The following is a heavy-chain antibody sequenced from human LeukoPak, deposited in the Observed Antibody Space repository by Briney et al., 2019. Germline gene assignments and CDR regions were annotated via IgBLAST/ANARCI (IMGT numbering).Heavy chain of an antibody. CDR1: GFTFSSYW. V-gene: IGHV3-7*01. CDR2: IKQDGSEK. J-gene: IGHJ4*02. Sequence: GGSLRLSCAASGFTFSSYWMSWVRQAPGKGLEWVANIKQDGSEKYYVDSVKGGFTISRDNAKNSLYLQMNSLRAEDTAVYYCARDDILTGYYTQPPPDYWGQGTLVTVSS. CDR3: ARDDILTGYYTQPPPDY. D-gene: IGHD3-9*01.